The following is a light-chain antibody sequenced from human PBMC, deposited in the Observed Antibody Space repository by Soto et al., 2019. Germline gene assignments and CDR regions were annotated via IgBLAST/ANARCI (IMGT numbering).Light chain of an antibody. Sequence: EIVLTQSPGTLSLSPGERATLSCRASQSVSSSFLAWYQQKPGQAPRLLIYGASSRATGIPDRFSGSGSGTDFPLTISRLEPEDFAVYYCQHYGNSPLYTFGQGTKLEIK. CDR1: QSVSSSF. CDR3: QHYGNSPLYT. J-gene: IGKJ2*01. V-gene: IGKV3-20*01. CDR2: GAS.